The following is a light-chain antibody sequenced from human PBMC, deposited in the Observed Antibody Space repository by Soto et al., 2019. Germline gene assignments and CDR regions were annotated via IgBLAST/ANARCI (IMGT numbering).Light chain of an antibody. J-gene: IGLJ1*01. CDR2: NVD. V-gene: IGLV2-14*03. CDR3: SSYRSTTSPNYV. Sequence: QSALTQPASVSGSPGQSITISCTGTSSDVGGYDYVSWYQQHPGKAPKFIIYNVDNRPSGVSNRFSGSKSGNTASLTISGLQAEDEADYYCSSYRSTTSPNYVFGTGTKVTVL. CDR1: SSDVGGYDY.